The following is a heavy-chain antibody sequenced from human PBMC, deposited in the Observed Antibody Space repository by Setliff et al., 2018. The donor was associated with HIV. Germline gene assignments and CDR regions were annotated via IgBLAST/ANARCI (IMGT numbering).Heavy chain of an antibody. Sequence: SETLSLTCTVSGGSISSGGYYWSWIRQHPGKGLEWIGYIYYSGTTYYDPSLKSRVTISADTSKNQFPLSLTSVTAADTAVYYCARVGYYFVTSGYPAIEYWGQGTLVTSPQ. D-gene: IGHD3-22*01. CDR3: ARVGYYFVTSGYPAIEY. J-gene: IGHJ4*02. CDR1: GGSISSGGYY. V-gene: IGHV4-31*03. CDR2: IYYSGTT.